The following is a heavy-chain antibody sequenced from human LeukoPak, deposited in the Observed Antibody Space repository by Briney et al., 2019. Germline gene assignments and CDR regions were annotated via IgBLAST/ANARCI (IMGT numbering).Heavy chain of an antibody. V-gene: IGHV3-48*01. CDR1: GFTFTDYS. J-gene: IGHJ4*02. CDR3: AKEYSSGSIDY. D-gene: IGHD6-19*01. CDR2: TSSDGKTT. Sequence: PGGSLRLSCAASGFTFTDYSMNWVRQAPGWGLECITYTSSDGKTTWYADSVKGRFTISRDNSKNTLYLQMNSLRAEDTAVYYCAKEYSSGSIDYWGQGTLVTVSS.